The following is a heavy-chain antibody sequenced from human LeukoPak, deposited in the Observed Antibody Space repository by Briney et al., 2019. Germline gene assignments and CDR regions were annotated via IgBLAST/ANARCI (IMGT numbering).Heavy chain of an antibody. Sequence: GSLRLSCAASGFTFSSFAMSWVRQAPGKGLEWVSSVTGSGSVTSSTYYADSVKGRFTISRDNSKNTLYLQMNSLRAEDTALYYCAKEGTYNNFWSGYFHWGQGALVTVSS. CDR2: VTGSGSVTSST. CDR3: AKEGTYNNFWSGYFH. V-gene: IGHV3-23*01. J-gene: IGHJ4*02. D-gene: IGHD3-3*01. CDR1: GFTFSSFA.